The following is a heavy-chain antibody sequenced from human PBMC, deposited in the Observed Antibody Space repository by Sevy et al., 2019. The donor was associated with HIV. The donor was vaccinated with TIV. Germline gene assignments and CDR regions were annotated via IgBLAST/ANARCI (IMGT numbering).Heavy chain of an antibody. CDR3: ASRDYGDYLYDY. D-gene: IGHD4-17*01. J-gene: IGHJ4*02. Sequence: GGSLRLSCAASGFTFSSYSMNWVRQAPGKGLEWVSSISSSSSYIYYADSVKGRFTISRDNAKNSLYLQMNSLRAEDTAVYYCASRDYGDYLYDYWGQGTLVTVS. CDR1: GFTFSSYS. V-gene: IGHV3-21*01. CDR2: ISSSSSYI.